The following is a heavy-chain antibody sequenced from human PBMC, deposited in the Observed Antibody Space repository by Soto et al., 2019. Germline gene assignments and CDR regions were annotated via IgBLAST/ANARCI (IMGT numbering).Heavy chain of an antibody. J-gene: IGHJ5*02. CDR2: INHSGST. CDR1: GGSFSGYY. Sequence: SETLSLTCAVYGGSFSGYYWSWIRQPPGKGLEWIGEINHSGSTNYNPSLKSRVTISVDTSKNQFSLKLSSVTAADTAVYYCARVPGTGYSRKNWFDPWGQGTLVTVSS. CDR3: ARVPGTGYSRKNWFDP. D-gene: IGHD6-13*01. V-gene: IGHV4-34*01.